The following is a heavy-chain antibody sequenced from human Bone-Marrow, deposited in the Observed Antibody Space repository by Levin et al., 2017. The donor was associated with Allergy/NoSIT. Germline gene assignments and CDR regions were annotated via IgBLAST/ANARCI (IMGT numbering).Heavy chain of an antibody. CDR2: FQNSVNT. V-gene: IGHV4-59*08. CDR1: GGSIRNYY. J-gene: IGHJ6*02. CDR3: ARHRYFFGSGSYFHGLDV. Sequence: LSQTLSLTCTVSGGSIRNYYWSWIRQSPGKGLEWVGFFQNSVNTNYNPSLESRVTISVDTSKNQLSLNLRYVTAADTAVYYCARHRYFFGSGSYFHGLDVWGQGTKVTVSS. D-gene: IGHD3-10*01.